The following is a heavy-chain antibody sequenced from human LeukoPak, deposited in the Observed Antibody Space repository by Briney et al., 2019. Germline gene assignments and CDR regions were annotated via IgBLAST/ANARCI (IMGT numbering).Heavy chain of an antibody. J-gene: IGHJ4*02. CDR3: TIEGRQFDF. CDR2: IKSNSDGGTA. Sequence: GGSLRLSCAASGFTFSSTWMNWVRQAPGKGLEWVGRIKSNSDGGTADYAAPVKGRFSISRDDSENTVSLQMNSLKTEDTAMYYCTIEGRQFDFWGQGGMVTVCS. CDR1: GFTFSSTW. D-gene: IGHD2-15*01. V-gene: IGHV3-15*01.